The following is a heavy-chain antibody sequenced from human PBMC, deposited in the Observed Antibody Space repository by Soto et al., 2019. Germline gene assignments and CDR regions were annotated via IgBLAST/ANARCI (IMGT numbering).Heavy chain of an antibody. V-gene: IGHV4-39*01. Sequence: NPSLTCTVSGGSISSSSYYWGWIRQPPGKGLEWIGSIYYSGSTYYNPSLKSRVTISVDTSKNQFSLKLSSVTAADTAVYYCARPVGGYNYLRYGMDVWGQGTTVTVSS. CDR2: IYYSGST. J-gene: IGHJ6*02. D-gene: IGHD5-12*01. CDR1: GGSISSSSYY. CDR3: ARPVGGYNYLRYGMDV.